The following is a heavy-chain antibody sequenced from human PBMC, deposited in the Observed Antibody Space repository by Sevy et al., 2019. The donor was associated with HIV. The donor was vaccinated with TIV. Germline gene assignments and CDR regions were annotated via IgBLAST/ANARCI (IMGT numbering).Heavy chain of an antibody. CDR2: IKPDGSDK. V-gene: IGHV3-7*01. CDR3: GRGGGGH. CDR1: GFIFSNSW. D-gene: IGHD3-16*01. Sequence: GGSLRLSCAASGFIFSNSWMGWVRQAPGRGLECVAAIKPDGSDKYYVDSVKGRFIVSRANAKNSLFLQMNSLRDEDRVGYYGGRGGGGHWGQGALVTVSS. J-gene: IGHJ4*02.